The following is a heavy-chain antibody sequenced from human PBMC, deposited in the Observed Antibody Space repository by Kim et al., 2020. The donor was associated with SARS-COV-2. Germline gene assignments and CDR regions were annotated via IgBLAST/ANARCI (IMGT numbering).Heavy chain of an antibody. Sequence: GGSLRLSCAASGFTFSSYGMHWVRQAPGKGLEWVAVISYDGSNKYYADSVKGRFTISRDNSKNTLYLQMNSLRAEDTAVYYCARAGLGGYYLDYWGQGTLVTVSS. V-gene: IGHV3-33*05. D-gene: IGHD3-3*01. CDR1: GFTFSSYG. J-gene: IGHJ4*02. CDR2: ISYDGSNK. CDR3: ARAGLGGYYLDY.